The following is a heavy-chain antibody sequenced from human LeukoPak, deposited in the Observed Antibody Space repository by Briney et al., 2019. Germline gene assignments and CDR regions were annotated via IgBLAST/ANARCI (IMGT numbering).Heavy chain of an antibody. V-gene: IGHV3-30*04. Sequence: SPRLSCAASGFTFSSYAMHWVRQAPGKGLEWVAVISYDGSNKYYADSVKGRFTISRDNSKNTLYLQMNSLRAEDTAVYYCARDPTYTIFGVVLYYFDYWGQGTLVTVSS. D-gene: IGHD3-3*01. J-gene: IGHJ4*02. CDR1: GFTFSSYA. CDR2: ISYDGSNK. CDR3: ARDPTYTIFGVVLYYFDY.